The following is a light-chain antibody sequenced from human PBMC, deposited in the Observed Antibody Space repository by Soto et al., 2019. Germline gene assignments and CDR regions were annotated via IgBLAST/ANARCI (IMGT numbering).Light chain of an antibody. J-gene: IGKJ1*01. CDR1: RSVSDTL. CDR3: QHYGDSSWT. V-gene: IGKV3-20*01. CDR2: GTS. Sequence: EIVLTQSPGTLSLSPGERATLSSRADRSVSDTLLTWFQQKPGQAPRLLIFGTSNRAPGIPDRFSGSGSGTDFTLTISRLEPDDFAVYYCQHYGDSSWTFGQGTKVEIK.